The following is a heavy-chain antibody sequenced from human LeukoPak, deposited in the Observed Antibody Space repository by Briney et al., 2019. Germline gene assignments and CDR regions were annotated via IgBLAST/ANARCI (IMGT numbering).Heavy chain of an antibody. CDR2: ISGSGGST. CDR3: AKPYGDYPRYYFDY. Sequence: SGGSLRLSCAASGFTFSSYAMSWVRQAPGKGLEWVSAISGSGGSTYYADSVKGRFTISRDNSKNTLYLQMNSLRAEDTAVYYCAKPYGDYPRYYFDYWGQGTLVTVSS. J-gene: IGHJ4*02. D-gene: IGHD4-17*01. CDR1: GFTFSSYA. V-gene: IGHV3-23*01.